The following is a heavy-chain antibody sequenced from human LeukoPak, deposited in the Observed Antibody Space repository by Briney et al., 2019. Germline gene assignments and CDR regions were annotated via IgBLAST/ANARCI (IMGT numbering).Heavy chain of an antibody. CDR1: GGSNSSGSYY. CDR2: IYTSGST. V-gene: IGHV4-61*02. J-gene: IGHJ6*03. D-gene: IGHD6-19*01. CDR3: ASIAVAAHYYYYYMDV. Sequence: TSQTLSLTCTVSGGSNSSGSYYWSWIRQPAGKGLEWIGRIYTSGSTNYNPSLKSRVTISVDTSKNQFSLKLSSVTAADTAVYYCASIAVAAHYYYYYMDVWGKGTTVTVSS.